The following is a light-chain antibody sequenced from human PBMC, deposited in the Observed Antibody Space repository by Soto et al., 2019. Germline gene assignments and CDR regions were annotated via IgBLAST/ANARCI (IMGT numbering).Light chain of an antibody. CDR2: GAS. J-gene: IGKJ3*01. Sequence: EFVLTQSPGTLSLSPGERATLSCRASQSVSSSYLAWYQQKPGQAPRLLIYGASSRATGIPDRFSGSGSGADFTLTISRLEPEDFAVYYCQQFGDSLTFGPGTKVDIK. CDR1: QSVSSSY. V-gene: IGKV3-20*01. CDR3: QQFGDSLT.